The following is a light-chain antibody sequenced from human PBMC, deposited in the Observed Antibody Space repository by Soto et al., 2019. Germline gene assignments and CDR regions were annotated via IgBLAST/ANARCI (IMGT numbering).Light chain of an antibody. J-gene: IGLJ3*02. CDR1: SSDVGGYNY. CDR2: EVS. Sequence: QSALTQPPSASGSPGQSVTISCTGTSSDVGGYNYVSWYQQHPGKAPKLMIYEVSKRPSGVPDRFSGSKSGNTASLTVSGLQAEDEADYYCSSYAGSNNGRVFGGGTKL. V-gene: IGLV2-8*01. CDR3: SSYAGSNNGRV.